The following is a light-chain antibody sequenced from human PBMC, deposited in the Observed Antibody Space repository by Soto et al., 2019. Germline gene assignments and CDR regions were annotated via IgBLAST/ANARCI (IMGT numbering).Light chain of an antibody. V-gene: IGKV3-15*01. Sequence: EIVMTQSPAPLSVSPGERATLSCRVSQSVSSNLAWYQQKPGQAPRLLIYGASTRATGIPARFSGSGSGTEFTLTISSLQSEDFAVYYCQQYNNWPPVWTFGQGTKVEIK. CDR3: QQYNNWPPVWT. CDR2: GAS. CDR1: QSVSSN. J-gene: IGKJ1*01.